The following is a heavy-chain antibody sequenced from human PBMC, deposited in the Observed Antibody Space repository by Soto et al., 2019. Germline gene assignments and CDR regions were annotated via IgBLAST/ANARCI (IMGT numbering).Heavy chain of an antibody. D-gene: IGHD5-18*01. CDR2: ISSSSYI. CDR1: GFTFSDYY. V-gene: IGHV3-11*06. CDR3: ASRNSYGYSDY. J-gene: IGHJ4*02. Sequence: GGSLRLSCAASGFTFSDYYMSWIRQAPGKGLEWVSYISSSSYIYYADSVKGRFTISRDNAKNSLYLQMNSLRAEDTAVYYCASRNSYGYSDYWGQGTLVTVSS.